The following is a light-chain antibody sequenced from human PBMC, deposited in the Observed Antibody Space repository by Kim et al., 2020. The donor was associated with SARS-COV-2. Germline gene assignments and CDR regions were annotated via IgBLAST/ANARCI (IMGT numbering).Light chain of an antibody. Sequence: EIELTQSPATLSSSPGERATLSCRASQRVSSYLAWYQQKPGQAPKLLIYDASNRATGIPARFSGSGSGTDFTLTISSLEHEDFAVYYCQQRSNWPLTFGPGTKVDIK. CDR1: QRVSSY. CDR2: DAS. V-gene: IGKV3-11*01. CDR3: QQRSNWPLT. J-gene: IGKJ3*01.